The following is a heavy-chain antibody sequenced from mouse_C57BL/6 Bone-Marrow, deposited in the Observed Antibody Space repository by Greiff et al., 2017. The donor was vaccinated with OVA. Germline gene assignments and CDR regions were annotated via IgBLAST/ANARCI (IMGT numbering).Heavy chain of an antibody. Sequence: VQLQQPGAELVMPGASVKLSCKASGYTFTSYWMHWVKQRPGQGLEWIGEIDPSDSYTNYHQKFKGKSTLTVDKSSSTAYMQLSSLTSEDSAVYYCARKNYGSEGAMDYWGQGTSVTVSS. V-gene: IGHV1-69*01. CDR1: GYTFTSYW. D-gene: IGHD1-1*01. CDR2: IDPSDSYT. CDR3: ARKNYGSEGAMDY. J-gene: IGHJ4*01.